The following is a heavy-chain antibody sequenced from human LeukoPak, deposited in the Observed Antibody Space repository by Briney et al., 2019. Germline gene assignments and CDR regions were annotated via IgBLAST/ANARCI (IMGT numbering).Heavy chain of an antibody. Sequence: PWETLSLTCTVSGGSISSYYWSWIRQPPGKGLEWIGYIYYSGSTNYNPSLKSRVTISVDTSKNQFSLKLSSVTAADTAVYYCARGAVANVNFDYWGQGTLVTVSS. CDR1: GGSISSYY. J-gene: IGHJ4*02. V-gene: IGHV4-59*01. CDR2: IYYSGST. CDR3: ARGAVANVNFDY. D-gene: IGHD6-19*01.